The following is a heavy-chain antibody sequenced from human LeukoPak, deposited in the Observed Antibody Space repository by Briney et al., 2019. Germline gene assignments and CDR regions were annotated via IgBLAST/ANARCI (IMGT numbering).Heavy chain of an antibody. Sequence: ASVKVSCKVSGYTLTELSMHWVRQAPGKGLEWMGGFDPEDGETIYAQKFQGRVTMTEDTSTDTAYMELSSLRSEDTAVYYCATGQEWLAVFDYWGQGTLVTVSS. V-gene: IGHV1-24*01. CDR1: GYTLTELS. J-gene: IGHJ4*02. CDR2: FDPEDGET. D-gene: IGHD6-19*01. CDR3: ATGQEWLAVFDY.